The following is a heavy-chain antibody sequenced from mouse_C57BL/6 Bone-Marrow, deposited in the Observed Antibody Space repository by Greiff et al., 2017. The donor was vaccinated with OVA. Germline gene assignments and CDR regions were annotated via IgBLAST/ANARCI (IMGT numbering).Heavy chain of an antibody. D-gene: IGHD1-1*01. CDR2: IDPEDGDT. CDR1: GFNIKDYY. Sequence: VHVKQSGAELVRPGASVKLSCTASGFNIKDYYMHWVKQRPEQGLEWIGRIDPEDGDTESAPKFQGKATMTADTSSNTAYLQLSSLTSEDTAVYYCTGDPNYYGSSHWYFDVWGTGTTVTVSS. CDR3: TGDPNYYGSSHWYFDV. V-gene: IGHV14-1*01. J-gene: IGHJ1*03.